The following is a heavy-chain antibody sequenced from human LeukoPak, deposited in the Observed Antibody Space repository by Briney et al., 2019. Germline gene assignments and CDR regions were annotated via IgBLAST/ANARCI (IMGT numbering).Heavy chain of an antibody. CDR2: IRHDGNIE. D-gene: IGHD3-22*01. J-gene: IGHJ4*02. V-gene: IGHV3-30*02. Sequence: PGGSLRLSCAASGFIFSSYGMHWVRQAPGKGLEWVAYIRHDGNIEDYADSVKGRFTISRDNSKNTLFLQMNSLRIEDTAVYYCARDWDSSGYFDDYWGQGTLVTVSS. CDR1: GFIFSSYG. CDR3: ARDWDSSGYFDDY.